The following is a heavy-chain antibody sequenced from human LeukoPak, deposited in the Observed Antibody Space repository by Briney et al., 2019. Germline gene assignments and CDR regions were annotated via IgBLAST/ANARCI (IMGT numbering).Heavy chain of an antibody. CDR1: GGSIGSYY. CDR2: FYASGST. CDR3: ARVISSGWYYFDY. J-gene: IGHJ4*02. D-gene: IGHD6-19*01. Sequence: SETLSLTCTVSGGSIGSYYWSWIRQPAGKGLGWIGHFYASGSTNYNPSLKSRVTMSVDTSKNQFSLKLNSVTAADTAVYYCARVISSGWYYFDYWGQGTLVTVPS. V-gene: IGHV4-4*07.